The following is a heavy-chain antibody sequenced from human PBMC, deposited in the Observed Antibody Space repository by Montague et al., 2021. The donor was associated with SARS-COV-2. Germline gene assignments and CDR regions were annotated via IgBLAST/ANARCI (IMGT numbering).Heavy chain of an antibody. J-gene: IGHJ4*02. Sequence: SETLSLTCTVSSDSINSYYWGWTRQPPGKRLEWLGYVYSSGTTNYNPSLNSRIAISVDTSKNQLSLRLDSVTAADTAIYYCATLTQSNGDFWGQGALVTVS. CDR1: SDSINSYY. CDR3: ATLTQSNGDF. D-gene: IGHD4/OR15-4a*01. V-gene: IGHV4-4*08. CDR2: VYSSGTT.